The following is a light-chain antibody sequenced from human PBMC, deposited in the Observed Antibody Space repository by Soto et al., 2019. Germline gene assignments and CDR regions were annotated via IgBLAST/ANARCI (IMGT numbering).Light chain of an antibody. V-gene: IGKV3-20*01. CDR3: QQYGSSPTFT. CDR2: GAS. CDR1: QSVSSSY. J-gene: IGKJ3*01. Sequence: EIVLTQSPGTLSLSPGERATLSCRASQSVSSSYLAWYQQKPGQAPRLLIYGASSRATGIPDRFSGSGSGTDFTLTISRLEPEDFAVYYCQQYGSSPTFTFGPATKVDIK.